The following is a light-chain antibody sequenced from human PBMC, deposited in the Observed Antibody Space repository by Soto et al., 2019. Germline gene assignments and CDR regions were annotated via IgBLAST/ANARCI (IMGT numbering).Light chain of an antibody. CDR1: QDISNY. J-gene: IGKJ4*01. CDR2: DAS. V-gene: IGKV1-33*01. CDR3: QQYDNPPPLT. Sequence: DIQMTQSPSSLSASVGDRVTITCQASQDISNYLNWYQQKPGKAPKLLIYDASNLETGVPSRFSGSGSGTDFTFTIRSLQPDDIATYYCQQYDNPPPLTFGGGTKVESK.